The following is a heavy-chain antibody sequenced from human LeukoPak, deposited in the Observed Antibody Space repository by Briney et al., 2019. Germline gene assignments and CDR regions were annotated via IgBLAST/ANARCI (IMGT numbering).Heavy chain of an antibody. CDR2: MNPNSGNT. D-gene: IGHD7-27*01. CDR3: ARATNGGSGFDY. CDR1: GYTFTSYD. V-gene: IGHV1-8*01. Sequence: ASVKVSCKASGYTFTSYDINWVRQATGRGLEWMGWMNPNSGNTGYAQKFQGRVTMTRNTSISTAYMELSSLRSEDTAVYYCARATNGGSGFDYWGQGTLVTVSS. J-gene: IGHJ4*02.